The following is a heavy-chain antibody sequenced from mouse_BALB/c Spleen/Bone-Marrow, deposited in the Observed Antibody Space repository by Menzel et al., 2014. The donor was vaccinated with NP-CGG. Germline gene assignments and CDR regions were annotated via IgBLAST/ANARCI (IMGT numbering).Heavy chain of an antibody. J-gene: IGHJ4*01. D-gene: IGHD2-1*01. CDR1: GYTFTSYW. V-gene: IGHV1-7*01. CDR2: INPSTGYT. CDR3: ARGNPLYAMDY. Sequence: VQLQQSWAELAKPGASVKMSCKASGYTFTSYWMHWVKQRPGQGLEWIGYINPSTGYTDYNQKFNDKATLTADKSSSTAYMQLSSLTSKDSAVYYCARGNPLYAMDYWGQGTSVTVSS.